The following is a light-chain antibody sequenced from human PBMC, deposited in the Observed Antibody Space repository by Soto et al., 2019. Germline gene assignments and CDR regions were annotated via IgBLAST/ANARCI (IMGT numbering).Light chain of an antibody. V-gene: IGKV1-5*01. J-gene: IGKJ1*01. CDR3: QHYNSYSEA. CDR1: QSIVSW. CDR2: DAS. Sequence: DIQMTHSPSTLSASVGGRVNITCRASQSIVSWLAWYQQKPGQAPKLLIYDASSLESGVPSRLSGSGYGTELTITISSLKNDDFATYYCQHYNSYSEAFGHGTKVDIK.